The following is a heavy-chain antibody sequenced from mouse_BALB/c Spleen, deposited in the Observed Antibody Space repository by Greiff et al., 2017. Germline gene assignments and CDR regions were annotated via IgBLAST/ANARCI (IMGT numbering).Heavy chain of an antibody. D-gene: IGHD1-2*01. J-gene: IGHJ4*01. CDR3: ASYGSYAMDY. Sequence: VKLMESGAELARPGASVKLSCKASGYTFTSYWMQWVKQRPGQGLEWIGAIYPGDGDTRYTQKFKGKATLTADKSSSTAYMQLSSLASEDSAVYYCASYGSYAMDYWGQGTSVTVSS. V-gene: IGHV1-87*01. CDR1: GYTFTSYW. CDR2: IYPGDGDT.